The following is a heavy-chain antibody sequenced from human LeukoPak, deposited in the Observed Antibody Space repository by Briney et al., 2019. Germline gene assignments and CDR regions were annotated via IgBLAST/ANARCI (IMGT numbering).Heavy chain of an antibody. CDR1: GYTFTGYY. CDR3: ARDRITMMIGNHYYYYGMDV. D-gene: IGHD3-22*01. CDR2: INPNSGGT. Sequence: ASVKVSCKASGYTFTGYYMHWVRQAPGQGLEWMGWINPNSGGTNYAQKFQGWVTMTRDTSISTAYMELSRLRSDDTAVYYCARDRITMMIGNHYYYYGMDVWGQGTTVTVSS. J-gene: IGHJ6*02. V-gene: IGHV1-2*04.